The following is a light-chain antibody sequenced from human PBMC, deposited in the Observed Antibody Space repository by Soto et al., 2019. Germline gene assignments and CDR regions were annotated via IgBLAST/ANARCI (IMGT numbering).Light chain of an antibody. CDR3: QQSFTTPLT. V-gene: IGKV1-39*01. CDR1: QSVGRF. CDR2: VAS. J-gene: IGKJ4*01. Sequence: DKQMNQSPSSLSASVGERVTITCLASQSVGRFLNWYQQKPGKAPTVLINVASTLRSGVPSRFSGSGSGTDFNLTINSLQPEDFATYFCQQSFTTPLTFGGGTKVDIK.